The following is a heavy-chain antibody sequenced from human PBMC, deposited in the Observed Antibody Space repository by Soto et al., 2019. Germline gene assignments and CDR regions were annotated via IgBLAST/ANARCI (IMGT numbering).Heavy chain of an antibody. V-gene: IGHV4-59*01. D-gene: IGHD3-16*01. CDR2: IYYSGST. CDR3: ARGLHTFGGVRGNYYYMDV. J-gene: IGHJ6*03. Sequence: PWETLSLTCTVSGGSISSYYWSWIRQPPGKGLEWIGYIYYSGSTNYNPSLKSRVTISVDTSKNQFSLKLSSVTAADTAVYYCARGLHTFGGVRGNYYYMDVWGKGTTVTVSS. CDR1: GGSISSYY.